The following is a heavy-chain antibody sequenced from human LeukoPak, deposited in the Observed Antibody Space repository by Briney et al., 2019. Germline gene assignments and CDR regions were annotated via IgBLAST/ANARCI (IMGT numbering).Heavy chain of an antibody. CDR1: GGTFSSYA. J-gene: IGHJ4*02. D-gene: IGHD5-12*01. Sequence: SVKVSCKASGGTFSSYAISWVRQAPGQGLEWMGRIIPILGIANYAREFQGRVTITADKSTSTAYMELSSLRSEDTAVYYCARPWGGYSGNLDYWGQGTLVTVSS. V-gene: IGHV1-69*04. CDR3: ARPWGGYSGNLDY. CDR2: IIPILGIA.